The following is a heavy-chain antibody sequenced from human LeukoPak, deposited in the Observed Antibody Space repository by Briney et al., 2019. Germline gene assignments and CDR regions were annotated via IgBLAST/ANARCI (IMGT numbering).Heavy chain of an antibody. CDR2: FDPEDGET. J-gene: IGHJ4*02. CDR1: GYTLTELS. V-gene: IGHV1-24*01. D-gene: IGHD6-19*01. Sequence: ASVKVSCKVSGYTLTELSMHWVRQAPGKGLEWMGGFDPEDGETIYAQKFQGRVTMTEDTSTDTAYMELSSLRSEDTAVYYCATLPKEQWLVIDYYFDYWAREPWSPSPQ. CDR3: ATLPKEQWLVIDYYFDY.